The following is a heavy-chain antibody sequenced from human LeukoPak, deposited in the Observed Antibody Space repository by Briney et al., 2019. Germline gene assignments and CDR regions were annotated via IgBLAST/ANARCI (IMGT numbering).Heavy chain of an antibody. J-gene: IGHJ4*02. CDR3: AREADTAMVKGTYYFDY. CDR1: GFTFSSYW. Sequence: GGSLRLSCAASGFTFSSYWMSWVRQAPGKGLEWVANIKQDGSENYYVDSVKGRFTISRDNAKNSLYLQMNSLRAEDTAVYYCAREADTAMVKGTYYFDYWGQGTLVTVSS. V-gene: IGHV3-7*03. CDR2: IKQDGSEN. D-gene: IGHD5-18*01.